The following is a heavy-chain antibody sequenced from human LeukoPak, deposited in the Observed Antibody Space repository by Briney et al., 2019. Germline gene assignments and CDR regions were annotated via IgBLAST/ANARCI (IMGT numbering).Heavy chain of an antibody. CDR2: TYYRSKWYN. CDR1: GDSVSSNSVT. CDR3: ARPLRYSSGWALDY. V-gene: IGHV6-1*01. Sequence: SQTLSLTCAISGDSVSSNSVTWNWIRQSPSRGLEWLGRTYYRSKWYNDYAVSVKSRITINPDTSKNQFSLQLNSVTPEDTAVYYCARPLRYSSGWALDYWGQGTLVTVSS. J-gene: IGHJ4*02. D-gene: IGHD6-19*01.